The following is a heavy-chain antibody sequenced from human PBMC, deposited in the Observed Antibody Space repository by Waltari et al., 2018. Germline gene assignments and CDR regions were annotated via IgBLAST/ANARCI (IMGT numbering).Heavy chain of an antibody. Sequence: QVQLVESGGGVVQPGGSLRLSCAGCGSTFSSSGIHWVRQAPGKGLEWVAFIRYDGSNKYYADSVKGRFTISRDNSKNTLYLQMNSLRAEDTAVYYCAKGKRYCSSTSCYRGEYFQHWGQGTLVTVSS. CDR3: AKGKRYCSSTSCYRGEYFQH. V-gene: IGHV3-30*02. D-gene: IGHD2-2*02. J-gene: IGHJ1*01. CDR2: IRYDGSNK. CDR1: GSTFSSSG.